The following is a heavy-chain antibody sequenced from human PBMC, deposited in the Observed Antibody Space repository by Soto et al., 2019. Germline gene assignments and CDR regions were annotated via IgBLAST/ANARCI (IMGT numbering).Heavy chain of an antibody. Sequence: QVQLVQSGAEVKKPGASVKVSCKASGYTFTSYGISWVRQAPGQGLEWMGWISAYNGNTNYAQKLQGRVTMTTDTATSIAYMEVRSLRSDDTAVYYCASLNGGYSGYDWDFDNWGQGTLVTVSS. D-gene: IGHD5-12*01. J-gene: IGHJ4*02. V-gene: IGHV1-18*01. CDR1: GYTFTSYG. CDR3: ASLNGGYSGYDWDFDN. CDR2: ISAYNGNT.